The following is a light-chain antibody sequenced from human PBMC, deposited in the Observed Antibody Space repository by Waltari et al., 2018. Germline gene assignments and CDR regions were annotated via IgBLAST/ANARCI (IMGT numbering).Light chain of an antibody. CDR1: ILAKKY. Sequence: SYDLTQPSSVSVFPGQTARIPCSGDILAKKYSRWFQQKPGQAPILLIYRDKERPSGIPERFSGSSSGTTLTLTITRAQVEDEADYYCFCAADNNWLFGGGTKLTVL. CDR3: FCAADNNWL. CDR2: RDK. J-gene: IGLJ3*02. V-gene: IGLV3-27*01.